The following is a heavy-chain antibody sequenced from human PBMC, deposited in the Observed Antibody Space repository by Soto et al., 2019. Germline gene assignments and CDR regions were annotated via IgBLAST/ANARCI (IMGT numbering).Heavy chain of an antibody. CDR3: ARDRGYSNRHYYYYGMDV. J-gene: IGHJ6*02. CDR2: ISAYNGNT. D-gene: IGHD4-4*01. Sequence: QVQLVQSGAEVKKPGASVKVSCKASGYTFTSYGISWVRQAPGQGLEWMGWISAYNGNTNYAQKLQGRVTITTDTSTSTAYMELRSLRSDDTAVYYCARDRGYSNRHYYYYGMDVWGQGTTVTVSS. V-gene: IGHV1-18*01. CDR1: GYTFTSYG.